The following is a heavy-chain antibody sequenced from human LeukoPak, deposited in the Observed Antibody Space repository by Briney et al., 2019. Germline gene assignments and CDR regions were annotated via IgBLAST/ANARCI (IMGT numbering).Heavy chain of an antibody. CDR3: ARQTAYYYGSGSYYNRPYFDY. D-gene: IGHD3-10*01. Sequence: SETLSLTCTVSGGPISSSSYYWGWIRQPPGKGLEWIGSIYYSGSTYYNPSLKSRVTISVDTSKNRFSLKLSSVTAADTAVYYCARQTAYYYGSGSYYNRPYFDYWGQGTLVTVSS. V-gene: IGHV4-39*01. CDR2: IYYSGST. J-gene: IGHJ4*02. CDR1: GGPISSSSYY.